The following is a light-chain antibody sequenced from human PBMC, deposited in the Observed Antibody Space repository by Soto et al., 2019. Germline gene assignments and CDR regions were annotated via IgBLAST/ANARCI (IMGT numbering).Light chain of an antibody. V-gene: IGLV2-8*01. CDR3: SSRTVSRNPYV. CDR1: SSDVGGYNH. CDR2: EVN. J-gene: IGLJ1*01. Sequence: QSALTQPPSASGSPGQSVTISCIGTSSDVGGYNHVSWYQHHPGEAPEVILYEVNKRPSGAPDRFSGSNSGNVAPLTLSGLEAEDEADYSCSSRTVSRNPYVVGTGTKVTVL.